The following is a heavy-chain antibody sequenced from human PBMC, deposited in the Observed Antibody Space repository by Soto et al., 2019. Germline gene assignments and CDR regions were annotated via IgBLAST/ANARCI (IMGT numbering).Heavy chain of an antibody. D-gene: IGHD3-9*01. Sequence: QVQLVESGGGVVQPGRSLRLSCAASGFTFSSYGMHWVRQAPGKGLEWVAVIWYDGSNKYYADSVKGRFTISRDNSKNTLYLQMNGVRAEDTAVYYCARDAPFDCDWLPHFDYWGQGTLVTVSS. CDR3: ARDAPFDCDWLPHFDY. J-gene: IGHJ4*02. CDR1: GFTFSSYG. V-gene: IGHV3-33*01. CDR2: IWYDGSNK.